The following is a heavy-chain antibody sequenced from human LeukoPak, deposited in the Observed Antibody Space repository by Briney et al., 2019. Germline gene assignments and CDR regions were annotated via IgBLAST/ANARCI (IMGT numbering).Heavy chain of an antibody. Sequence: GGSLRLSCAVSGFTFSAYFMRWVRQAPGKGREWVAYIANDGSHTFYIESVKGRFTISRDNSKNTLYLQVNSLRAEETANYFCARERQDTVLHSGAFDIWGQGTMVTVYS. CDR2: IANDGSHT. CDR1: GFTFSAYF. V-gene: IGHV3-30*10. D-gene: IGHD2-21*01. CDR3: ARERQDTVLHSGAFDI. J-gene: IGHJ3*02.